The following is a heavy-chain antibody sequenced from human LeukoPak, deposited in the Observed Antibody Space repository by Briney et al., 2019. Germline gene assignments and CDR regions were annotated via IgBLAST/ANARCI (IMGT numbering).Heavy chain of an antibody. J-gene: IGHJ4*02. Sequence: ASVKVSCKASGYTFTSYGISWVRQAPGQGLEWMGWISAYNGNTNYAQKLQGRVTMTTDTSTSTAYMELRSLRSDDTAVYYCARYAFRIYYYDSSGYLDYRGQGTLVTVSS. CDR2: ISAYNGNT. CDR3: ARYAFRIYYYDSSGYLDY. CDR1: GYTFTSYG. D-gene: IGHD3-22*01. V-gene: IGHV1-18*01.